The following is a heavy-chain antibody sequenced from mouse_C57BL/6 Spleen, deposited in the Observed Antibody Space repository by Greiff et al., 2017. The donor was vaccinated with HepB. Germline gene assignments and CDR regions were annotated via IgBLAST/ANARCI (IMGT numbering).Heavy chain of an antibody. J-gene: IGHJ3*01. V-gene: IGHV3-6*01. CDR3: ARENYYAHEVFAY. CDR1: GYSITSGYY. Sequence: EVQLQQSGPGLVKPSQSLSLTCSVTGYSITSGYYWNWIRQFPGNKLEWMGYISYDGSNNYNPSLKNRISITRDPSKNQFFLKLNSVTTEDTATNYGARENYYAHEVFAYWGQGTLVTVSA. CDR2: ISYDGSN. D-gene: IGHD2-1*01.